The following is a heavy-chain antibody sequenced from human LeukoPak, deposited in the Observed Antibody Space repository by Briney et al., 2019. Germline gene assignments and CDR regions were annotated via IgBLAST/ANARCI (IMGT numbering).Heavy chain of an antibody. J-gene: IGHJ6*04. V-gene: IGHV1-69*10. Sequence: SVKVSCKASGGTFSSYAISWVRQAPGQGLEWMGGIIPILGTANSTQKFHDRLTITADRSTNTAYMELSSLRSEDTAVYFCAAIPVFGVVLHQEPVWGKGTTVTVSS. CDR1: GGTFSSYA. CDR3: AAIPVFGVVLHQEPV. D-gene: IGHD3-3*01. CDR2: IIPILGTA.